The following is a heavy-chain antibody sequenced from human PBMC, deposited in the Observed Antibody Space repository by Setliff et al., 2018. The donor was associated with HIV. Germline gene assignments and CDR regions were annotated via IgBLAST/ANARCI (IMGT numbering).Heavy chain of an antibody. CDR1: GNSINSGTYY. D-gene: IGHD3-10*01. J-gene: IGHJ6*01. V-gene: IGHV4-61*02. CDR2: LHLSGDT. Sequence: SETLSLTCTVSGNSINSGTYYWSWLRQPAGKGLEWIGRLHLSGDTNYNPSLKSRVTMSLDTAKNQFSLKLSSGTAADTAVYYCARDNSYYYGSGSHYWYGMDVWGQRTTVTVSS. CDR3: ARDNSYYYGSGSHYWYGMDV.